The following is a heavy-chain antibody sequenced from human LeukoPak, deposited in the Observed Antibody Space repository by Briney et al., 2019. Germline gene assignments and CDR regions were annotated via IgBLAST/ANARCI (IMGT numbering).Heavy chain of an antibody. Sequence: GGSLRLSCAASGFTFSASWMTWVRQAPGKGLEWVANIKDNGRGGYYVDSVKGRFTVSRDNAKNSVYLQMNSLRAEDTAVYYCARDGSRGWDYWGQGTLVTVSS. V-gene: IGHV3-7*01. D-gene: IGHD1-26*01. CDR1: GFTFSASW. CDR3: ARDGSRGWDY. CDR2: IKDNGRGG. J-gene: IGHJ4*02.